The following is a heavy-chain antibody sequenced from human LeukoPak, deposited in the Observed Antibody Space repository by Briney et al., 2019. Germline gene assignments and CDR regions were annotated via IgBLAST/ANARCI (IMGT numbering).Heavy chain of an antibody. CDR2: VDYSGST. J-gene: IGHJ4*02. CDR1: GGSISSYY. CDR3: ARRGGSGRALDY. V-gene: IGHV4-59*08. D-gene: IGHD6-19*01. Sequence: SETLSLTCNVSGGSISSYYWTWIRQPPGKGLEWIGYVDYSGSTNYNPSLKSRATILVDTSKNQFSLKLTSVTAADTAMYYCARRGGSGRALDYWGQGILVTVSS.